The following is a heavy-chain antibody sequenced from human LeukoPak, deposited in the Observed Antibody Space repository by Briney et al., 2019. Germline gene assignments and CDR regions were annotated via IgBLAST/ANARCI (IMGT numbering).Heavy chain of an antibody. Sequence: GASVKVSCKASGYTFTSYGISWVRQAPGQGLEWMGWISAYNGNTNYAQKLQGRVTMTTDTSTSTAYMELRSLRSDDTAVYYCARGLRDILTGYPLDAFDIWGQGTMVTVSS. CDR3: ARGLRDILTGYPLDAFDI. D-gene: IGHD3-9*01. V-gene: IGHV1-18*01. J-gene: IGHJ3*02. CDR2: ISAYNGNT. CDR1: GYTFTSYG.